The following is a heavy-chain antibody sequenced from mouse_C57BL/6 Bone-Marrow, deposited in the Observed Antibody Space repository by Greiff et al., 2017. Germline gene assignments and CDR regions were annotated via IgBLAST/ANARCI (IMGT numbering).Heavy chain of an antibody. J-gene: IGHJ1*03. CDR1: GFNIKDDY. CDR3: TTSHWYFDV. V-gene: IGHV14-4*01. Sequence: EVKLMESGAELVRPGASVKLSCTASGFNIKDDYMHWVKQRPEQGLEWIGWIDPENGDTEYASKFQGKATITADKSSNTAYLQLSSLTSEDTAVYYCTTSHWYFDVWGTGTTVTVSS. CDR2: IDPENGDT.